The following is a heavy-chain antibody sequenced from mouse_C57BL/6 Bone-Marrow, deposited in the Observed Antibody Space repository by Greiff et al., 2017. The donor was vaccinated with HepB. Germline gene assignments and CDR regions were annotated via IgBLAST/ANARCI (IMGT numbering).Heavy chain of an antibody. CDR1: GYTFTDYN. CDR2: INPNNGGT. V-gene: IGHV1-18*01. CDR3: ARSYGSSRYYAMDY. Sequence: VQLQQSGPELVKPGASVKIPCKASGYTFTDYNMDWVKQSHGKSLEWIGDINPNNGGTIYNQKFKGKATLTVDKSSSTAYMELRSLTSEDTAVYDWARSYGSSRYYAMDYWGQGTSVTVSS. J-gene: IGHJ4*01. D-gene: IGHD1-1*01.